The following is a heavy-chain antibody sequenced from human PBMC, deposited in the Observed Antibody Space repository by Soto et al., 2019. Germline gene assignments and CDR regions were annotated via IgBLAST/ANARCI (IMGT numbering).Heavy chain of an antibody. J-gene: IGHJ3*02. V-gene: IGHV3-30-3*01. Sequence: GGSLRLSCAASGFTFSSYAMHWVRQAPGKGLEWVAVISYDGSNKYYADSVKGRFTISRDNSKNTLYLQMNSLRAEDTAVYYCASGLIMVADTSPGAFDIWGQGTMVTVSS. CDR2: ISYDGSNK. D-gene: IGHD6-19*01. CDR1: GFTFSSYA. CDR3: ASGLIMVADTSPGAFDI.